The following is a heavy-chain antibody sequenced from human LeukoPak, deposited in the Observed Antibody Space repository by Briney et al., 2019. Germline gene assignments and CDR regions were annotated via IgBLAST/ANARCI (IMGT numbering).Heavy chain of an antibody. D-gene: IGHD4-23*01. V-gene: IGHV3-23*01. CDR3: AKPSPGGNHFDY. CDR1: GFTFSTYG. J-gene: IGHJ4*02. Sequence: PGGTLRLSCAASGFTFSTYGMSWVRQAPGKGLEWVSAIGGSGGGTYYADSVKGRFTILRDTSKNTLYLQMNSLRADDTALYYCAKPSPGGNHFDYWGQGTLVTVSS. CDR2: IGGSGGGT.